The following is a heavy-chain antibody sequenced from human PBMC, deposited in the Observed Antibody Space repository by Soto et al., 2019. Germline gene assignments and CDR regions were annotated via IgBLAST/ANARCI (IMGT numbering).Heavy chain of an antibody. CDR3: AKDLGGYYYYYYMDV. J-gene: IGHJ6*03. V-gene: IGHV3-30*18. Sequence: QVQLVESGGGVVQPGRSLRLSCAASGFTFRGYGIHWVRQAPGKGLEWVAVISSDGTNEYYADSVKGRFTISRDNSKNTLYLQMNSLRADDTVVYYCAKDLGGYYYYYYMDVWGKGTTVTVSS. CDR2: ISSDGTNE. CDR1: GFTFRGYG.